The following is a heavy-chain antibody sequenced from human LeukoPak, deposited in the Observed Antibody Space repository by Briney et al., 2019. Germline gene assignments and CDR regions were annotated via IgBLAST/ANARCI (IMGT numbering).Heavy chain of an antibody. D-gene: IGHD3-9*01. J-gene: IGHJ3*02. Sequence: PSETLSLTCTVSGGSISSSSYYWGWIRQPPGKGLEWIGSIYYSGSTYYNPSLKSRVTISVDTSKNQFSLKLSSVTAADTAVYYCACGLRYFDWFEGAFDIWGQGTMVTVSS. CDR1: GGSISSSSYY. CDR2: IYYSGST. V-gene: IGHV4-39*01. CDR3: ACGLRYFDWFEGAFDI.